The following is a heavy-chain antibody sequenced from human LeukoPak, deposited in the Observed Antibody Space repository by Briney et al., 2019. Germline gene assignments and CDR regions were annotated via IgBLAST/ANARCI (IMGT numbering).Heavy chain of an antibody. D-gene: IGHD2-15*01. J-gene: IGHJ4*02. Sequence: GASVKVSCKTSGYSFTSYGISWVRQAPGQGLEWMGWISAYHGKTNYAQKVQGRVTVTTDTSTSTAYMELSSLRSEDTAVYYCARVDGSPDYWGQGTLVTVSS. CDR2: ISAYHGKT. CDR1: GYSFTSYG. V-gene: IGHV1-18*01. CDR3: ARVDGSPDY.